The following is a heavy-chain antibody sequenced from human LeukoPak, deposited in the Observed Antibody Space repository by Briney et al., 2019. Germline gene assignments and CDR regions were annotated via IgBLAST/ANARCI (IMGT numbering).Heavy chain of an antibody. CDR3: ASQALNCSSTSCYGDYMDV. CDR1: GFTFSSYS. V-gene: IGHV4-34*08. CDR2: INHSGST. J-gene: IGHJ6*03. Sequence: GSLRLSCAASGFTFSSYSMNWVRQPPGKGLEQIGEINHSGSTNYNPSLKSRVTISVDTSKNQFSLKLSSVTAADTAVYYCASQALNCSSTSCYGDYMDVWGKGTTVTVSS. D-gene: IGHD2-2*01.